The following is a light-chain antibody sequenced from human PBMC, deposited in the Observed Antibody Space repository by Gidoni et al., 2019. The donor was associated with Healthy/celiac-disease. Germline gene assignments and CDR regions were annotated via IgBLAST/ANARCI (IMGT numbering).Light chain of an antibody. CDR1: QSVLYSSNNRNH. Sequence: DIVMIQSPDSLAVSLGERATIHCKSSQSVLYSSNNRNHLAWYQQKPGQPPKLLIYWASTRESGVPDRFSGSGSGKYFTLTSSSLQAEDVAVYYCQQSYSTPTFGGGTKVGIK. CDR3: QQSYSTPT. CDR2: WAS. J-gene: IGKJ4*01. V-gene: IGKV4-1*01.